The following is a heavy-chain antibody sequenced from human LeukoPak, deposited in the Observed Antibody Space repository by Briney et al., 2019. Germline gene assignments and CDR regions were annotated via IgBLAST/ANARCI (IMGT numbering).Heavy chain of an antibody. CDR2: INPSDDST. Sequence: ASVKVSCKASGYTFNSSYMHWVRQAPGQGLEWMGIINPSDDSTRYAQKFQGRVTMTKDTSTNTVYMHLSSLRSEDTAVYYCARGRATVTIRYYYYMDVWGKGTTVTVSS. CDR3: ARGRATVTIRYYYYMDV. V-gene: IGHV1-46*02. CDR1: GYTFNSSY. D-gene: IGHD4-17*01. J-gene: IGHJ6*03.